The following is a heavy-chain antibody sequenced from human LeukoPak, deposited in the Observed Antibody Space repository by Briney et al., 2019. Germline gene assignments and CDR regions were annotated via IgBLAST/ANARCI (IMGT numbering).Heavy chain of an antibody. CDR2: ITTSGDNT. CDR3: AKRGAYDNRYFDY. D-gene: IGHD3-22*01. V-gene: IGHV3-23*01. J-gene: IGHJ4*02. CDR1: GFTFSSYA. Sequence: GGSLRHSCAASGFTFSSYAMSWVRQAPGKGLEWVSSITTSGDNTYYADSVKGRFSISRDNSKNTLCLQMNSLRAEDTAVYYCAKRGAYDNRYFDYWGQGTLVTVSS.